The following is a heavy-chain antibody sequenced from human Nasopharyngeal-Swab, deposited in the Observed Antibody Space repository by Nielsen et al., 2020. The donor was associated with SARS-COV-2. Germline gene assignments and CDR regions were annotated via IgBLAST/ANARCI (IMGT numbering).Heavy chain of an antibody. CDR2: INPNSGGT. Sequence: WVRQAPGQGLEWMGRINPNSGGTNYAQKFQGRVTMTRDTPISTAYMELSRLTSDDTAVYYCARRGDYGDYYFDYWGQGTLVTVSS. J-gene: IGHJ4*02. CDR3: ARRGDYGDYYFDY. D-gene: IGHD4-17*01. V-gene: IGHV1-2*06.